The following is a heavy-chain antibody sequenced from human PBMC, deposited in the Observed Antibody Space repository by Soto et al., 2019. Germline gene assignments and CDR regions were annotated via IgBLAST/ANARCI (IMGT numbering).Heavy chain of an antibody. D-gene: IGHD3-22*01. J-gene: IGHJ4*02. CDR1: GFTFSSYS. CDR2: ISSSSTYI. Sequence: EVQLVESGGGLVKPGGSLRLSCAAPGFTFSSYSMNWVRQAPGKGLEWVSSISSSSTYIYYADSVKGRFTISRDNAKNSLYLQMNSQRAEDTAVYYCAKERTSSGYFDYWGQGTLVTVSS. V-gene: IGHV3-21*04. CDR3: AKERTSSGYFDY.